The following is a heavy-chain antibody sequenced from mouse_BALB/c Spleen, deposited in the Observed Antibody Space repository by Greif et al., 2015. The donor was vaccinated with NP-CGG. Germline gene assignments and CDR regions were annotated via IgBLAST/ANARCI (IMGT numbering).Heavy chain of an antibody. CDR2: IYPGDGDT. V-gene: IGHV1-80*01. D-gene: IGHD1-1*02. J-gene: IGHJ4*01. Sequence: VQLQQSGAELVRPGSSVKISCKASGYAFSSYWMNWVKQRPGQGLEWIGQIYPGDGDTNYNGKFKGKATLTADKSSSTAYMQLSSLTSEDSAVYFCAPYGPYAMDYWGQGTSVTVSS. CDR3: APYGPYAMDY. CDR1: GYAFSSYW.